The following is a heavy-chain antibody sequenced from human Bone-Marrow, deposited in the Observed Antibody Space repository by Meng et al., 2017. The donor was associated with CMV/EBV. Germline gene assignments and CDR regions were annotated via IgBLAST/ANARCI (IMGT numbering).Heavy chain of an antibody. D-gene: IGHD3-3*01. CDR2: LKPNSGGT. CDR1: GYTFTGYY. Sequence: ASVKVSCKASGYTFTGYYMHWVRQAPGQGLEWMGWLKPNSGGTNYAQKFQGRVTMTRDTSISTAYMELSRLRSDDTAVYYCAKLAMFGVALDPYYGMDVWGQGTTVTVSS. J-gene: IGHJ6*02. V-gene: IGHV1-2*02. CDR3: AKLAMFGVALDPYYGMDV.